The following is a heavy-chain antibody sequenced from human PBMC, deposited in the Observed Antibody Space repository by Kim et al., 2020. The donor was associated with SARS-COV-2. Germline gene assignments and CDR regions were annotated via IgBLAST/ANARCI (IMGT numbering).Heavy chain of an antibody. Sequence: SETLSLTCTVSGGSISSGGYYWSWIRQHPGKGLEWIGYIYYSGSTYYNPSLKSRVTISVDTSKNQFSLKLSSVTAADTAVYYCARDPRYSYGNDYWGQGTLVTVSS. D-gene: IGHD5-18*01. CDR3: ARDPRYSYGNDY. CDR2: IYYSGST. V-gene: IGHV4-31*03. CDR1: GGSISSGGYY. J-gene: IGHJ4*02.